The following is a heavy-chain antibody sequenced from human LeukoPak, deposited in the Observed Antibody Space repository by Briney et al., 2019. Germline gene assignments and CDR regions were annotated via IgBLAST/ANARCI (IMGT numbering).Heavy chain of an antibody. D-gene: IGHD6-13*01. CDR3: ARVGKSWQYDY. Sequence: GGSLRLSCAASGFTVSTNYMSWVRQAPGKGLEWVSVIYSGGSTYYADSVKGRFTISRDNSKNTLYLQMNSLRAEDTAVYYCARVGKSWQYDYWGQGTLVTVSS. CDR1: GFTVSTNY. V-gene: IGHV3-53*01. J-gene: IGHJ4*02. CDR2: IYSGGST.